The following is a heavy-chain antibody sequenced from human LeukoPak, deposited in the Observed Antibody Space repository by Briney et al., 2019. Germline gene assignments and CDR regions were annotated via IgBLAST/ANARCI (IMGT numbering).Heavy chain of an antibody. CDR1: GFIFTSYS. Sequence: GGSLRLSCAASGFIFTSYSINWVRQAPGKGLEWVSYIYRSKSNIYYADSVKGRFTISRDTAQNSLYLQMNSLRDEATVVYYCARDSYGGPSAKGFDYWGQGTLVTVSS. J-gene: IGHJ4*02. CDR2: IYRSKSNI. D-gene: IGHD4-23*01. V-gene: IGHV3-48*02. CDR3: ARDSYGGPSAKGFDY.